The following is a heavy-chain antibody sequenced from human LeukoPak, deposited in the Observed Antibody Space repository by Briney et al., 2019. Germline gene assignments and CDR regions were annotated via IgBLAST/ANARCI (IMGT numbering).Heavy chain of an antibody. Sequence: ASVKVSCKASGGTFSSYAISWVRQAPGQGLEWMGGIIPIFGTANYAQKFQGRVTITTDEPTSTAYMELSSLRSEDTAVYYCARIKQLSLDAFDIWGQGTMVTVSS. D-gene: IGHD6-13*01. CDR3: ARIKQLSLDAFDI. J-gene: IGHJ3*02. V-gene: IGHV1-69*05. CDR2: IIPIFGTA. CDR1: GGTFSSYA.